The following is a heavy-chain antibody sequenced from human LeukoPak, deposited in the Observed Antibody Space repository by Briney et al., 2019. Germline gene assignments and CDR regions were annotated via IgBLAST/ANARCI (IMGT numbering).Heavy chain of an antibody. J-gene: IGHJ4*02. CDR1: GFTFSSYS. D-gene: IGHD6-13*01. V-gene: IGHV3-21*01. CDR3: ARAAAGPFDY. Sequence: PGGSLRLSCAASGFTFSSYSMNWVRQAPGKGLDWVSSISSSSSYMYYADSVKGRFTTSRDNAKNLLYLQMNSLRAEDTAVYYCARAAAGPFDYWGQGTLVTVSS. CDR2: ISSSSSYM.